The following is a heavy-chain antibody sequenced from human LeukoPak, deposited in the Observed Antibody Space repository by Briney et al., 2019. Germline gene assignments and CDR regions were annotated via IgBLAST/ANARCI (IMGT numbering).Heavy chain of an antibody. CDR3: ASASAATVVTPFDY. V-gene: IGHV3-33*01. CDR1: GFTFSSYG. J-gene: IGHJ4*02. Sequence: GGSLRLSCAASGFTFSSYGMHWVRQAPGKGLEWVAVIWYDGSNKDYADSVKGRFTISRDNSKNTLYLQMNSLRAEDTAVYYCASASAATVVTPFDYWGQGTLVTVSS. CDR2: IWYDGSNK. D-gene: IGHD4-17*01.